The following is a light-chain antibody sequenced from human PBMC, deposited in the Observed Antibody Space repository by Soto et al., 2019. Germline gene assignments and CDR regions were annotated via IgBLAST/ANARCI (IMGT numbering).Light chain of an antibody. CDR1: QYIDTW. CDR3: QHYNSYSEA. J-gene: IGKJ1*01. Sequence: DIQMTQSPSTLSASVGDRVTITCRASQYIDTWLAWFQQKPGKAPKLLIYKASTLKSGVPSRFSGSGSGTEFTLTISSLQPDDFATYYCQHYNSYSEAFGQGTKVELK. CDR2: KAS. V-gene: IGKV1-5*03.